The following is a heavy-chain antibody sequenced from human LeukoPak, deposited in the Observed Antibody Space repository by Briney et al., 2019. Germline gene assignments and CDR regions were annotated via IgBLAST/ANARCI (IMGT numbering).Heavy chain of an antibody. CDR2: ISSSSSYI. V-gene: IGHV3-21*01. Sequence: KSGGSLRLSCAASGFTFSSYVMNWVRQAPGKGLEWVSSISSSSSYIYYADSVKGRFTISRDNAKNSLYLQMNSLRAEDTAVYYCARDFTYYDFWSGYSSRFDPWGQGTLVTVSS. CDR1: GFTFSSYV. J-gene: IGHJ5*02. D-gene: IGHD3-3*01. CDR3: ARDFTYYDFWSGYSSRFDP.